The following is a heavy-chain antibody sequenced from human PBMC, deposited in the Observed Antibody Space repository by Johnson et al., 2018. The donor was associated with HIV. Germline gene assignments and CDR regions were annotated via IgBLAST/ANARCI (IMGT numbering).Heavy chain of an antibody. CDR2: INQDGSEK. V-gene: IGHV3-7*05. CDR1: GLTFSSYW. J-gene: IGHJ3*02. Sequence: VQLVESGGGLVQPGGSLRLSCAASGLTFSSYWMSWVRQAPGKGLEWVANINQDGSEKYYVDSVKGRFTIPRDNAKNSLYRQMNSLRAEDTAVYYCAAGDDFDIWGQGTMVTVSS. CDR3: AAGDDFDI.